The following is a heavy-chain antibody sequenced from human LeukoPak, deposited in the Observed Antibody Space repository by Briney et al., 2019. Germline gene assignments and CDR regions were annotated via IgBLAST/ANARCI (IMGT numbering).Heavy chain of an antibody. D-gene: IGHD6-19*01. J-gene: IGHJ4*02. CDR1: GGSISSSNW. Sequence: SETLSLTCAVSGGSISSSNWWSWVRQPPGKGLEWIGEIYYSGSTNYNPSLKSRVTISVDKSKNQFSLKLSSVTAADTAVNYCARTGYSSGRDGVFTGDYKRIYYFDYWGQGTLVTVSS. V-gene: IGHV4-4*02. CDR2: IYYSGST. CDR3: ARTGYSSGRDGVFTGDYKRIYYFDY.